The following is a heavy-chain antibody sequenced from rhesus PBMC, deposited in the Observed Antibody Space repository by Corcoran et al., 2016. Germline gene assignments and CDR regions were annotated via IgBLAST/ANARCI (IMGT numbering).Heavy chain of an antibody. D-gene: IGHD4-29*01. J-gene: IGHJ2*01. CDR2: IISKAYGGTA. Sequence: EVQLVESGGGLVQPGGSLRVSCAASGFTFSDHYLYWVPPSPGTGLGGVGFIISKAYGGTAEYAASVKGRFTISRDDSKSIAYLQMSSLKTEDTAVYYCTRLYGSNRYWYFDLWGPGTPITISS. V-gene: IGHV3-6*01. CDR3: TRLYGSNRYWYFDL. CDR1: GFTFSDHY.